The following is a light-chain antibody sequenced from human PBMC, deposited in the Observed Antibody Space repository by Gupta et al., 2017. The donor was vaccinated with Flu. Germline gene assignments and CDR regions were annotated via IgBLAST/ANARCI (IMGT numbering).Light chain of an antibody. CDR2: SIF. J-gene: IGKJ2*01. CDR1: KSININ. CDR3: QQYDDWTPGT. Sequence: DSITRSCGVSKSININFACYQQKPGQAPRLLIYSIFTRATGIPARFSGSGSWTEVTLTISSLQYEDFATYYCQQYDDWTPGTFGQGTKLEIK. V-gene: IGKV3-15*01.